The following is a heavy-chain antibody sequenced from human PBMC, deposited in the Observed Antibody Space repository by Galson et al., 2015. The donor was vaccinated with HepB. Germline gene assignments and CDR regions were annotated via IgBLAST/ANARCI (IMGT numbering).Heavy chain of an antibody. Sequence: SLRLSCAASGFTFSSYDMHWVRQATGKGLEWVSAIGTAGDTYYPGSVKGRFTISRENAKNSLYLQMNSLRAGDTAVYYCARGVYGSGSYWFDPWGQGTLVTVSS. CDR2: IGTAGDT. CDR3: ARGVYGSGSYWFDP. D-gene: IGHD3-10*01. V-gene: IGHV3-13*01. J-gene: IGHJ5*02. CDR1: GFTFSSYD.